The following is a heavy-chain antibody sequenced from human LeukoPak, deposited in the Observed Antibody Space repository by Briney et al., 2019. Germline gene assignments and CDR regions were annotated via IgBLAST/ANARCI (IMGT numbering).Heavy chain of an antibody. Sequence: GGSLRLSCAASGFTVSSNYMSWVRQAPGKGLEWVSVIYSGGSTYYADSVKGRFTISRDNSKNTLYLQMNSLRAEDTAVYYCAAGDYYDSSGYYSSPFDYWGQGTLVTVSS. CDR2: IYSGGST. CDR1: GFTVSSNY. CDR3: AAGDYYDSSGYYSSPFDY. J-gene: IGHJ4*02. D-gene: IGHD3-22*01. V-gene: IGHV3-53*01.